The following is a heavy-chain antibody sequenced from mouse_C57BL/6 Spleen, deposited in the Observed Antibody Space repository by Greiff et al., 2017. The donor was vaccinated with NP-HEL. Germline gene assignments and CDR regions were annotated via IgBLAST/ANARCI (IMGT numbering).Heavy chain of an antibody. CDR1: GYTFTSYW. Sequence: VQLQQSGAELVRPGSSVKLSCKASGYTFTSYWMHWVKQRPIQGLEWIGNIDPSDSETHYNQKFKDKATLTVDKSSSTAYMQLSSLTSEDSAVYYCARQDYRAMDYWGQGTSVTVSS. V-gene: IGHV1-52*01. D-gene: IGHD1-1*02. CDR2: IDPSDSET. CDR3: ARQDYRAMDY. J-gene: IGHJ4*01.